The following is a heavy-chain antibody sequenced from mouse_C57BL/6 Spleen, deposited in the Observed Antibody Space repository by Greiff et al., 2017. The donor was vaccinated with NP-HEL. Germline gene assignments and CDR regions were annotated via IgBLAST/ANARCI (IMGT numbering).Heavy chain of an antibody. D-gene: IGHD1-1*01. CDR1: GYTFTSYW. V-gene: IGHV1-72*01. CDR3: ARPKAYYYGSSYAMDY. J-gene: IGHJ4*01. CDR2: IDPNSGGT. Sequence: QVQLQQPGAELVKPGASVKLSCKASGYTFTSYWMHWVKQRPGRGLEWIGRIDPNSGGTKYNEKFKSKATLTVDKPSSTAYMQLSSLTSDDTAVYYCARPKAYYYGSSYAMDYWGQGTSVTVSS.